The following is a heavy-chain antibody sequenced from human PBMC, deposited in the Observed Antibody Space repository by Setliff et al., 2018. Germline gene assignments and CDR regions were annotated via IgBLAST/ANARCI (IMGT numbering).Heavy chain of an antibody. D-gene: IGHD1-1*01. CDR1: GFTFRSYW. V-gene: IGHV3-74*01. CDR3: ARDREGDGNYYMDV. Sequence: GSLRLSCEASGFTFRSYWMHWVRQAPGEGLVWVSRMNSDGSTKNYADSVKGRFTISRDNAKNTLYLQMNSLRAEDTAVYYCARDREGDGNYYMDVWGKGTTVTVSS. CDR2: MNSDGSTK. J-gene: IGHJ6*03.